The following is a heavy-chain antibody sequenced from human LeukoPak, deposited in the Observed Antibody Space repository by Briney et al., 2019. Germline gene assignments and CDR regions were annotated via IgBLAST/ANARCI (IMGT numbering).Heavy chain of an antibody. D-gene: IGHD5-18*01. CDR2: IYYSGST. J-gene: IGHJ4*02. Sequence: PSETLSLTCAVSSGSISSGGYSWSWIRQPPGKGLEWIGYIYYSGSTYYNPSLKSRVTISVDTSKNQFSLKLSSVTAADTAVYYCARVQGWAAMGPFDYWGQGTLVTVSS. V-gene: IGHV4-30-4*07. CDR3: ARVQGWAAMGPFDY. CDR1: SGSISSGGYS.